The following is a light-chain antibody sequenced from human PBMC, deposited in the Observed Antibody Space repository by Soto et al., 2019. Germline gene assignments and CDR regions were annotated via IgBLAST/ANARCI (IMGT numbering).Light chain of an antibody. CDR3: CSYAGDSAPYV. V-gene: IGLV2-14*01. CDR1: SSDVGAYNY. Sequence: QSVLTQPASVSGSPGQSITISCTGTSSDVGAYNYVSWYQQYPGKAPKLMIYDVSNRPSGISNRFSGSKSANTASLTISGLQAEDEADYYCCSYAGDSAPYVFGTGTKVTVL. J-gene: IGLJ1*01. CDR2: DVS.